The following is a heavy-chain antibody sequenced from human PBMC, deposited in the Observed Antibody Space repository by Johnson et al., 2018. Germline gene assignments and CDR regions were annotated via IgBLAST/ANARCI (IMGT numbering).Heavy chain of an antibody. CDR3: TTGSSGRQPYFQQ. Sequence: QVQLVQSGGGVVQPGRSLRLSCAASRFTFSYYGLHWVRQAPGRGLEWVAVISNDGTKKFYADSVKGRFTISRDFSKNTLYLQMNKLRAEDTAVYYCTTGSSGRQPYFQQWGQGTLVTVSS. CDR2: ISNDGTKK. D-gene: IGHD1-26*01. V-gene: IGHV3-30*03. J-gene: IGHJ1*01. CDR1: RFTFSYYG.